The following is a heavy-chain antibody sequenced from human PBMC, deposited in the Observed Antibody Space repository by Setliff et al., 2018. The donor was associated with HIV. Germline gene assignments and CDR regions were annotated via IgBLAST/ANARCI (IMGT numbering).Heavy chain of an antibody. CDR1: GFRFRTYA. CDR2: ISGDGGRAT. CDR3: ARDREGTGSSWYYWFDP. J-gene: IGHJ5*02. Sequence: GGSLRLSCVASGFRFRTYAMSWVRQSQGKGLEWVSLISGDGGRATHYSDSVKGRFTISRDNAKNSLYMKMNSLRAEDTAVYYCARDREGTGSSWYYWFDPWGQGTLVTVSS. D-gene: IGHD6-13*01. V-gene: IGHV3-23*01.